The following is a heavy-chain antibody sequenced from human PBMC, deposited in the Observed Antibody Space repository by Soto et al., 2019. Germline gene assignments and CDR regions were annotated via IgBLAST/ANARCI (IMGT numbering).Heavy chain of an antibody. CDR2: ISPNGAAT. J-gene: IGHJ4*02. Sequence: PWCSLKIASSESGLSFSTYDVHWVRQAPAKGLEFVAGISPNGAATYYADAVKGRSTISRDNSKSTLYLQMSSLTPDDTAVYYCVKVTDSWALGTLVTVYS. V-gene: IGHV3-64D*06. CDR3: VKVTDS. CDR1: GLSFSTYD.